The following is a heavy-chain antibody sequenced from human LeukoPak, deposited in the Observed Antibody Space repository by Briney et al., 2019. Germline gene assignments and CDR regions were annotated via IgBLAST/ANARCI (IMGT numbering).Heavy chain of an antibody. V-gene: IGHV4-4*07. J-gene: IGHJ4*02. D-gene: IGHD1-26*01. Sequence: SETLSLTCTVSGGSISTYYWSWIRQPAGKGPEWIGRMYTSGSTNYNPSLKSRVTMSVGTSKNQFSLKLSSVTAADTAVYYCARDGSGSSGGYFDYWGQGTLVTVSS. CDR1: GGSISTYY. CDR2: MYTSGST. CDR3: ARDGSGSSGGYFDY.